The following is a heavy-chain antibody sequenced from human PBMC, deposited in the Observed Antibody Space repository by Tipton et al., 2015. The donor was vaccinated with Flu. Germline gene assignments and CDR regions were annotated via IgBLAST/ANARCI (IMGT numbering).Heavy chain of an antibody. CDR1: GLTFSSYS. Sequence: SLRLSCAASGLTFSSYSMNWVRQAPGKGLEWVSYISSSGTIYYADSVKGRFTISRDNAKNSLYLQMNSLRAEDTAVYYCARATGPVCSSTSCYERFGGQYYYYYYYMDVWGKGTTVTVSS. CDR2: ISSSGTI. D-gene: IGHD2-2*01. V-gene: IGHV3-48*04. J-gene: IGHJ6*03. CDR3: ARATGPVCSSTSCYERFGGQYYYYYYYMDV.